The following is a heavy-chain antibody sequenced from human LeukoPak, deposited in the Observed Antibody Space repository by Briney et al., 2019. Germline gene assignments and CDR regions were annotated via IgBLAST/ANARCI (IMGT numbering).Heavy chain of an antibody. V-gene: IGHV4-4*07. CDR3: ARHAGHCSSTSCYRFDS. D-gene: IGHD2-2*01. J-gene: IGHJ4*02. CDR2: IYTSGST. Sequence: SETLSLTCTVSGGSISSYYWSWIRQPAGKGLEWIGRIYTSGSTNYNPSLKSRVTISVDTSKNQFSLKLSSVTAADTAVYYCARHAGHCSSTSCYRFDSWGQGTLVTVSS. CDR1: GGSISSYY.